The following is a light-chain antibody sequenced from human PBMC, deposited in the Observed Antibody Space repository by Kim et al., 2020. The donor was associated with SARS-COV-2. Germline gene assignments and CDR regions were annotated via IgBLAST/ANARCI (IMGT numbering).Light chain of an antibody. CDR1: SLRRYY. J-gene: IGLJ2*01. CDR3: QSRDSSDKVV. V-gene: IGLV3-19*01. CDR2: GKN. Sequence: SSELTQDPAVSVALGQTVRISCQGDSLRRYYATWYQQKPRQSPVVVNYGKNNRPSGIPDRFSGSSSGNTASLTITGAQAEDEADYYCQSRDSSDKVVFVGGTKLTVL.